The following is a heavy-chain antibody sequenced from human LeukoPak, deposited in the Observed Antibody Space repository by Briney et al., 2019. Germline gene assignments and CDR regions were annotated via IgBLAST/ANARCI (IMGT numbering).Heavy chain of an antibody. CDR3: AREEEGCSSTSCYHYFDY. J-gene: IGHJ4*02. D-gene: IGHD2-2*01. CDR1: GGSISSYY. CDR2: IYYSGST. V-gene: IGHV4-59*01. Sequence: SETLSLTCTVSGGSISSYYWSWIRQPPGKGLEWIGYIYYSGSTNYNPSLKSRVIISVDTSKNQFSLKLSSVTAADTAVYYCAREEEGCSSTSCYHYFDYWGQGTLVTVSS.